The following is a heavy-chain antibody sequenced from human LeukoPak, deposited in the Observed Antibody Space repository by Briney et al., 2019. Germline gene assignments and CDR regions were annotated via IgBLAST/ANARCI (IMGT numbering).Heavy chain of an antibody. CDR2: MNPNSGNT. J-gene: IGHJ5*02. V-gene: IGHV1-8*01. CDR3: AREQGPDQTINWFDP. CDR1: GYTFTSYD. Sequence: ASVKVSCKASGYTFTSYDFNWVRQATGQGLEWMGWMNPNSGNTGYARKFQGRVTMTRDTSISTAYMELSRLRSDDTAVYFCAREQGPDQTINWFDPWGQGTLVTVSS. D-gene: IGHD1-14*01.